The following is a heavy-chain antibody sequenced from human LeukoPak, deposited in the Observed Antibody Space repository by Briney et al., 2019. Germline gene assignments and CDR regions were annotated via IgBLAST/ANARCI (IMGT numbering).Heavy chain of an antibody. D-gene: IGHD2-2*03. Sequence: PGGSLRLSRTASGLIFRDAWMIWVRQAPGKGLEWVGRIKSKTARGTAEYGAPVKGRFTVSRDDSKNTVFLQMNSLKTEDTGVYYYTTGYWSSGKYHGDDAFDIWGQGTRVTVSS. V-gene: IGHV3-15*01. J-gene: IGHJ3*02. CDR2: IKSKTARGTA. CDR1: GLIFRDAW. CDR3: TTGYWSSGKYHGDDAFDI.